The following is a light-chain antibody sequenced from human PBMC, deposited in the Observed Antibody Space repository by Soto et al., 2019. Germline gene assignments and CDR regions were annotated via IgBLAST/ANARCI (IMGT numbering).Light chain of an antibody. CDR2: DAS. Sequence: IVLTQSPATLSLSPGERANLSCRASQSVSSYLAWYQQKPGQAPRLLIYDASNRATGIPARFSGSGSGTDFTLTISSLEPEDFAVYYCQQRSNWLGQGTRLEIK. V-gene: IGKV3-11*01. J-gene: IGKJ5*01. CDR3: QQRSNW. CDR1: QSVSSY.